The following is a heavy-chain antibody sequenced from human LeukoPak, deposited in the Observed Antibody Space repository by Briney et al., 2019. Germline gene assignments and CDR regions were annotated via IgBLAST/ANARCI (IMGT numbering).Heavy chain of an antibody. CDR1: GGSISSYY. V-gene: IGHV4-59*08. CDR3: ARTAGEYYPGAFDI. J-gene: IGHJ3*02. Sequence: SETLSLTCTVSGGSISSYYWSWIRQPPGKGLEWIGYIYYSGSTNYNPSLKSRVTISVDTPKNQFSLKLSSVTAADTAVYYCARTAGEYYPGAFDIWGQGTMVTVSS. D-gene: IGHD3-10*01. CDR2: IYYSGST.